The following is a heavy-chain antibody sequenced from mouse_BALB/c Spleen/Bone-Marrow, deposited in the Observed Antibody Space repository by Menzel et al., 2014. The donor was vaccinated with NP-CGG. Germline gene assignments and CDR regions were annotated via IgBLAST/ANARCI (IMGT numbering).Heavy chain of an antibody. CDR1: GYSITSDYA. CDR3: ARGYYAMDY. J-gene: IGHJ4*01. V-gene: IGHV3-2*02. Sequence: VQLQQSGPGLVKPSQSLSLTCTVTGYSITSDYAWNWIRQFPGNRLGWMGYISYSGSTSYNPSLKSRISITRDTSKNQFFLQLNSVTTEDTATYYCARGYYAMDYWGQGTSVTVSS. CDR2: ISYSGST.